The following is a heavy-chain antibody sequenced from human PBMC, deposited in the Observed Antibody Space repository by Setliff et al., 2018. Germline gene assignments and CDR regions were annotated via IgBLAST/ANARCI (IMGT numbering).Heavy chain of an antibody. CDR3: ARASRFGTIKYRGDYYMDV. D-gene: IGHD3-10*01. CDR1: GYTFTTYA. V-gene: IGHV7-4-1*02. J-gene: IGHJ6*03. CDR2: INTNTGNP. Sequence: ASVKVSCKASGYTFTTYAISWLRQAPGQGLEWMGWINTNTGNPRYAQVFTGRFVFSLDTSVSTAYLQISSLKAEDTALYYCARASRFGTIKYRGDYYMDVWGKGATVTVSS.